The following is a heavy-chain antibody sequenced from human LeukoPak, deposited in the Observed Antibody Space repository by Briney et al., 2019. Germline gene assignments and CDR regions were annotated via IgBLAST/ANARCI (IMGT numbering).Heavy chain of an antibody. CDR3: ARSHSRYYFDY. V-gene: IGHV3-66*02. CDR1: GFTVSSNY. Sequence: PGGSLRLSCAASGFTVSSNYMGWVRQAPGKGLEWVSVIYSGGSTYYADSVKGRFTISRDDSKNTLYLQMNSLRAEDTAVYYCARSHSRYYFDYWGQGTLVTVSS. CDR2: IYSGGST. J-gene: IGHJ4*02.